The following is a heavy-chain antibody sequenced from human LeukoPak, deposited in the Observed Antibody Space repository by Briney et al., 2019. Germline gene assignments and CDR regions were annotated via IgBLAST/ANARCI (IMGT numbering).Heavy chain of an antibody. D-gene: IGHD3-22*01. V-gene: IGHV4-39*02. CDR2: RYYSGST. J-gene: IGHJ4*02. CDR1: GGSIRSGSHY. Sequence: SETLSLTCTVSGGSIRSGSHYWVWIRQPPGKGLEWIGSRYYSGSTYYNSSLENRVTISIDTSKNHFSLRLRSLSAADTSVYYCAKRDDSGGNLVDLWGQGTLVTVSS. CDR3: AKRDDSGGNLVDL.